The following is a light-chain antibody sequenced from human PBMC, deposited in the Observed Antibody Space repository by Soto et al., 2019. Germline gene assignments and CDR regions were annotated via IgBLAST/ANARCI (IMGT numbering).Light chain of an antibody. CDR3: QQYKNWPLT. V-gene: IGKV3-15*01. Sequence: ETVMTQSPATLSVSPGDRATLSCRASQSVNSNLAWYQQKPGQVPRLLIYGASTRATGIPARFSGSGSATEFTLTISSLQSEDFAVYHCQQYKNWPLTFGGGTQVEIK. CDR1: QSVNSN. J-gene: IGKJ4*01. CDR2: GAS.